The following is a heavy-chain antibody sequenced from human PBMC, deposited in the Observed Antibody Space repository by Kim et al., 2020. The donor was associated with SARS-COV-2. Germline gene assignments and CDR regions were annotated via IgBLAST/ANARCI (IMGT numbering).Heavy chain of an antibody. CDR3: ASQLGVEWLREGKYYFD. CDR1: GFTFSNSG. D-gene: IGHD5-12*01. CDR2: IWSDGITK. V-gene: IGHV3-33*01. J-gene: IGHJ4*01. Sequence: GWSLRLSCAASGFTFSNSGMHWVRQAPGKGLEWLAAIWSDGITKYYAESVKGRFTISRDNSKNTMDLEMNSLRVEDTAVYHCASQLGVEWLREGKYYFD.